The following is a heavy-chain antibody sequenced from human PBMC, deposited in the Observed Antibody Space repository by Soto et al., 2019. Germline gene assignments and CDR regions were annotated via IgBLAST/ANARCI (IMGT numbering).Heavy chain of an antibody. D-gene: IGHD3-16*01. CDR1: GASIRSGGFY. CDR2: FYYSGNA. Sequence: QVQLQESGPGLVKPPQTLSLTCTVSGASIRSGGFYWSWIRQHPEKGLEWIGYFYYSGNAYYNPSLSSRLTISGDASKHQFSLNLSSVTAADTAVYFCARAIGAVNYFDSWGQGILVTVSS. CDR3: ARAIGAVNYFDS. V-gene: IGHV4-31*03. J-gene: IGHJ4*02.